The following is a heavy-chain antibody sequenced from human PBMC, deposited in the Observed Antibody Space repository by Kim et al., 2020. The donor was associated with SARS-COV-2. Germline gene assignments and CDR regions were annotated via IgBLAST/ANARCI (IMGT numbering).Heavy chain of an antibody. CDR2: INHSGST. V-gene: IGHV4-34*01. J-gene: IGHJ4*02. CDR1: GGSFSGYY. Sequence: SETLSLTCAVYGGSFSGYYWTWIRQTPGKGLEWIGEINHSGSTNYNPSLRSRATVSVDTSKNQFSLEVNSMTAADTAVYYCARCYGTGVPGEYLSQGTLV. D-gene: IGHD3-10*01. CDR3: ARCYGTGVPGEY.